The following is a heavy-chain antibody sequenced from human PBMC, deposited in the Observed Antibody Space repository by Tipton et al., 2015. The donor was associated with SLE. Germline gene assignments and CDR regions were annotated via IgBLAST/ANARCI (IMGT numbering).Heavy chain of an antibody. CDR1: GFTVSRNY. CDR3: ARHYYYYYMDV. Sequence: LRLSCAASGFTVSRNYMSWVRQPPGKGLEWIGKINHSGVTNYNPSLKSRVTISVDTSKNQFSLKLSSVTAADTAVYYCARHYYYYYMDVWGTGTTVTVSS. CDR2: INHSGVT. J-gene: IGHJ6*03. V-gene: IGHV4-34*01.